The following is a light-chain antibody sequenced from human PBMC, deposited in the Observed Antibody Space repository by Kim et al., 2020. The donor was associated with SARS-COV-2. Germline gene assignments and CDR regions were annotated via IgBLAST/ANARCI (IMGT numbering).Light chain of an antibody. Sequence: GRGVTISLSGSSSNIGSNYVYWYQQLPGTAPKLLIYSNNQRPSGVPDRFSGSKSGTSASLAISGLRSEDEADYYCAAWDDSLSGPVFGGGTQLTVL. CDR3: AAWDDSLSGPV. CDR2: SNN. CDR1: SSNIGSNY. J-gene: IGLJ2*01. V-gene: IGLV1-47*02.